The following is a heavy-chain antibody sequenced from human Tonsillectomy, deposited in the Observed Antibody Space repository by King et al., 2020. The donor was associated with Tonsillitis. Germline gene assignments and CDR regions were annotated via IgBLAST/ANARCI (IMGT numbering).Heavy chain of an antibody. CDR2: MKQDGSEK. CDR3: IRCWYDY. V-gene: IGHV3-7*01. J-gene: IGHJ4*02. D-gene: IGHD6-13*01. Sequence: VQLVESGGGLVQPGGSLRLSCAASGFTFSDYWMSWVRQAPGKGLEWVANMKQDGSEKYYVDSVKGRFTISRDNAKNSLYLQMSGLRAEDTAVYYCIRCWYDYWGQGTLVTVSS. CDR1: GFTFSDYW.